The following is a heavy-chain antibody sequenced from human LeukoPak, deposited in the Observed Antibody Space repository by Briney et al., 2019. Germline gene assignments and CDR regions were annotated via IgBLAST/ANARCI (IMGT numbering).Heavy chain of an antibody. V-gene: IGHV3-21*01. Sequence: GGSLRLSCAASGFTFSSYEMNWVRQAPGKGLEWVSSISSSSSYIYYADSVKGRFTISRDNAKNSLYLQMNSLRAEDTAVYYCARDEGQQLAIDYWGQGTLVTVSS. CDR2: ISSSSSYI. CDR1: GFTFSSYE. CDR3: ARDEGQQLAIDY. J-gene: IGHJ4*02. D-gene: IGHD6-13*01.